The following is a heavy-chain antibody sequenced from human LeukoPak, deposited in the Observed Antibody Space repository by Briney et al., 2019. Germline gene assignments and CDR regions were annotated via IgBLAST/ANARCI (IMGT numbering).Heavy chain of an antibody. J-gene: IGHJ4*02. CDR3: TTGGRVSSWYVFDY. V-gene: IGHV3-30*03. D-gene: IGHD6-13*01. Sequence: GGSLRLSCAASGFTFSSYGMHWVRQAPGKGLEWVAVISYDGSNKYYADSVKGRFTISRDNSKNTLDLQMNGLRAEETAVYYWTTGGRVSSWYVFDYWGQGTLVTVSS. CDR2: ISYDGSNK. CDR1: GFTFSSYG.